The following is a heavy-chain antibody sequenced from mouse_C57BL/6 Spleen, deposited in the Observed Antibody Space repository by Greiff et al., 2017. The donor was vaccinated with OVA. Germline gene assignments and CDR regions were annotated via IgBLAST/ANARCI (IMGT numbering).Heavy chain of an antibody. D-gene: IGHD4-1*01. Sequence: QQSCKASGYTFTSYWMHWVKQRPGRGLEWIGRIDPNSGGTKYNEKFKGKATLTVDKPSSTAYMQLSSLTSEDSAVYSCARCHWPWYFDVWGTGTTVTVSS. CDR3: ARCHWPWYFDV. CDR2: IDPNSGGT. J-gene: IGHJ1*02. V-gene: IGHV1-72*01. CDR1: GYTFTSYW.